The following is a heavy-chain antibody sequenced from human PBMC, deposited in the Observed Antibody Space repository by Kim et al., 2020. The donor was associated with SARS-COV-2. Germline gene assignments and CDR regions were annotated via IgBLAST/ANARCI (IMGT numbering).Heavy chain of an antibody. J-gene: IGHJ6*02. CDR3: AKSRRDFWSGYYGGDGMDV. CDR1: KFTFSSYG. CDR2: ISHDGSNK. D-gene: IGHD3-3*01. V-gene: IGHV3-30*18. Sequence: GGSLRLSCAASKFTFSSYGMHWVRQAPGKGLEWVTVISHDGSNKYYADSLKGRFTISRDNSKNTLYLQMNSLRVEDTAVYYCAKSRRDFWSGYYGGDGMDVWGQGTTVTVS.